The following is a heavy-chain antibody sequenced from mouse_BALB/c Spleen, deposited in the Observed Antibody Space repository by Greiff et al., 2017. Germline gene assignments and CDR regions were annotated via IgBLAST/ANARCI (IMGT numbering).Heavy chain of an antibody. Sequence: VQGVESGPGLVAPSQSLSITCTVSGFSLTSYGVHWVRQPPGKGLEWLGVIWAGGSTNYNSALMSRLSISKDNSKSQVFLKMNSLQTDDTAMYYCARTLLRSMDYWGQGTSVTVSS. CDR3: ARTLLRSMDY. CDR2: IWAGGST. J-gene: IGHJ4*01. V-gene: IGHV2-9*02. CDR1: GFSLTSYG. D-gene: IGHD1-1*01.